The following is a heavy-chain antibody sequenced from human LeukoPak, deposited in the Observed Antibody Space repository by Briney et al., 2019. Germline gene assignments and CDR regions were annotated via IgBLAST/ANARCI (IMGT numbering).Heavy chain of an antibody. D-gene: IGHD3-16*01. CDR1: GFTFSSHS. V-gene: IGHV3-21*01. CDR3: VRGMGGGVSNFDY. Sequence: GGSLRLSCAASGFTFSSHSMNWVRQAPGKGLEWVSSISSSSSYIYYADSVKGRFTISRDNAKNSLYLQMNSLRAEDTAVYYCVRGMGGGVSNFDYWGQGTLVTVSS. CDR2: ISSSSSYI. J-gene: IGHJ4*02.